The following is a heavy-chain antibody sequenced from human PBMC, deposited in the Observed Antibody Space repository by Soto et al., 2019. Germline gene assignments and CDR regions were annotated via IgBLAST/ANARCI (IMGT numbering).Heavy chain of an antibody. CDR2: ISGSGGST. J-gene: IGHJ5*02. V-gene: IGHV3-23*01. Sequence: PGWSLRLSSAASEFTFSSSAMSWVRQSPGQGLEWVSAISGSGGSTYYADSVKGGFTISRDNSKNTLYLQMNTLRDEDTAVYYCAKLTGRGYKLPLNWFDPWGQGTLVTVSS. CDR3: AKLTGRGYKLPLNWFDP. D-gene: IGHD5-12*01. CDR1: EFTFSSSA.